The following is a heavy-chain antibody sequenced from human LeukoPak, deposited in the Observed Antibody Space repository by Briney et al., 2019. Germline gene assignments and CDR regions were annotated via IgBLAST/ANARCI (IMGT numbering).Heavy chain of an antibody. Sequence: GGSLRLSCAASGFTFSGYAMSWVRQAPGKGLEWVSGINWNGGSTGYADSVKGRFTISRDNAKNSLYLQMNSLRAEDTALYHCARGAVVTHYYYMDVWGKGTTVTVSS. CDR1: GFTFSGYA. D-gene: IGHD4-23*01. CDR2: INWNGGST. CDR3: ARGAVVTHYYYMDV. V-gene: IGHV3-20*01. J-gene: IGHJ6*03.